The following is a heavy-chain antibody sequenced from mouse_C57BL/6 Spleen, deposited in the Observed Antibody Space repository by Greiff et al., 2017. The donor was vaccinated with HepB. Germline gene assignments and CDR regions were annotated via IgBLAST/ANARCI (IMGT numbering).Heavy chain of an antibody. Sequence: VQLKESGGGLVQPGESLKLSCESNEYEFPSHDMSWVRKTPEKRLELVAAINSDGGSTYYPDTMERRFIISRDNTKKTLYLQMSSLRSEDTALYYCARAIYDGYYSYWYFDVWGTGTTVTVSS. J-gene: IGHJ1*03. CDR3: ARAIYDGYYSYWYFDV. CDR2: INSDGGST. CDR1: EYEFPSHD. V-gene: IGHV5-2*01. D-gene: IGHD2-3*01.